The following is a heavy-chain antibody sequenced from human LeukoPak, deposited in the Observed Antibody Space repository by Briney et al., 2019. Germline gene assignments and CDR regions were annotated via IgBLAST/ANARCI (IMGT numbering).Heavy chain of an antibody. CDR3: ARGHQETFNWFDP. J-gene: IGHJ5*02. V-gene: IGHV4-30-4*08. CDR1: GGSVSSGSYY. Sequence: SETLSLTCTVSGGSVSSGSYYWSWIRQPPGKGLEWIGYIYYSGSTYYNPSLKSRVTISVDTSKNQFSLKLSSVTAADTAVYYCARGHQETFNWFDPWGQGTLVTVSS. CDR2: IYYSGST.